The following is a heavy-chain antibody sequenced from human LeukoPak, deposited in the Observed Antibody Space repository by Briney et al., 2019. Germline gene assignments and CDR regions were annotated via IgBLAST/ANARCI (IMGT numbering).Heavy chain of an antibody. Sequence: SETLSLTCAVYGGSFSGYYWSWIRQPPGKGLEWIGYIYYSGSTNYNPSLKSRVTISVDTSKNQFSLKLSSVTAADTAVYYCARVGRWLQFFDYWGQGTLVTVSS. CDR3: ARVGRWLQFFDY. D-gene: IGHD5-24*01. CDR2: IYYSGST. V-gene: IGHV4-59*01. CDR1: GGSFSGYY. J-gene: IGHJ4*02.